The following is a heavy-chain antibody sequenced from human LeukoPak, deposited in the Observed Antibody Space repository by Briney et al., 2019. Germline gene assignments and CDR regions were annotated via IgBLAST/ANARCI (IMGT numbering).Heavy chain of an antibody. J-gene: IGHJ3*02. D-gene: IGHD3-22*01. CDR3: ARDSPIYDSSGYYYVSPDAFDI. CDR2: ISAYNGNT. V-gene: IGHV1-18*01. CDR1: GYAFTSYG. Sequence: ASVKVSCKASGYAFTSYGISWVRQAPGQGLEWMGWISAYNGNTNYAQKLQGRVTMTTDTSMSTAYMELRSLRSDDTAVYYCARDSPIYDSSGYYYVSPDAFDIWGQGTMVTVSS.